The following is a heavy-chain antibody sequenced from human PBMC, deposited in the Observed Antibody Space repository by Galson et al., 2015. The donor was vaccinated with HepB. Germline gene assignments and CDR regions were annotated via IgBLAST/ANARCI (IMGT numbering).Heavy chain of an antibody. D-gene: IGHD3-3*01. J-gene: IGHJ6*03. V-gene: IGHV3-53*01. CDR2: IYSGGST. CDR3: ARMYYDFWSGNYYYYYMDV. Sequence: SLRLSCAASGFTVSSNYMSWVRQAPGKGLEWVSVIYSGGSTYYADSEKGRFTISRDNSKNTLYLQMNSLRAEDTAVYYCARMYYDFWSGNYYYYYMDVWGKGTTVTVSS. CDR1: GFTVSSNY.